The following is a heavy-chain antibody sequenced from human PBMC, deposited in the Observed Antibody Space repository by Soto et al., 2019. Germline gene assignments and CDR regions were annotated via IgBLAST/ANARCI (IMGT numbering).Heavy chain of an antibody. Sequence: SVKVSCKAFGGTFSRYTITWMRQAPGQGLEWMGGLIPISGTPNYAQKFQGRVTITADKSTSTAYMELSSLTSEDTAVYYCAREGTSCRAGSCYFNWFEPWGQGTLVTVSS. CDR2: LIPISGTP. CDR1: GGTFSRYT. D-gene: IGHD2-15*01. J-gene: IGHJ5*02. V-gene: IGHV1-69*06. CDR3: AREGTSCRAGSCYFNWFEP.